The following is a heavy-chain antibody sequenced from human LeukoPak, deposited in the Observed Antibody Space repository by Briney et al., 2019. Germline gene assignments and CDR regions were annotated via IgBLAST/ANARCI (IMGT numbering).Heavy chain of an antibody. V-gene: IGHV1-69*05. J-gene: IGHJ3*02. CDR1: GGTFSSYA. CDR2: IIPMFGTA. CDR3: ATGGAGPRLHDAFDI. D-gene: IGHD1-14*01. Sequence: ASVKVSCKASGGTFSSYAISWVRQASGQGLEWMGGIIPMFGTANYAQKFQGRVMTTTDESTSTVYMELSTLRSEDTAVYYCATGGAGPRLHDAFDIWGQGTMVTVSS.